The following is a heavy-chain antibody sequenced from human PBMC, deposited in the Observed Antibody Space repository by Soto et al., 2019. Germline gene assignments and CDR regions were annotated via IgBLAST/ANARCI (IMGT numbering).Heavy chain of an antibody. CDR3: ARLDQDCSSTSCYPT. J-gene: IGHJ5*02. V-gene: IGHV4-59*05. CDR2: IYYSGST. D-gene: IGHD2-2*01. CDR1: GGSISSYY. Sequence: PSETLSLTCTVSGGSISSYYWSWIRQPPGKGLEWIGSIYYSGSTYYNPSLKSRVTISVDTSKNQFSLKLSSVTASDTALYYCARLDQDCSSTSCYPTWGQGTLVTVSS.